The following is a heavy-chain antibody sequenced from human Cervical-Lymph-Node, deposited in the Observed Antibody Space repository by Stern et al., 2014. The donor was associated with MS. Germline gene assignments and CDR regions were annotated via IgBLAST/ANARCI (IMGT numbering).Heavy chain of an antibody. Sequence: VQLVESGPGLVKPSQTLSLSCTVSGAPVNSGGYYWTWIRQVPGKGLEWIGYIHHRGATFSNPSLKSRVTISVDTSENQVSLMLSSVTAADTAVYYCAAIGPLMEGAAFDIWGQGTLVTVSS. V-gene: IGHV4-31*03. CDR1: GAPVNSGGYY. CDR3: AAIGPLMEGAAFDI. J-gene: IGHJ3*02. CDR2: IHHRGAT. D-gene: IGHD3-16*01.